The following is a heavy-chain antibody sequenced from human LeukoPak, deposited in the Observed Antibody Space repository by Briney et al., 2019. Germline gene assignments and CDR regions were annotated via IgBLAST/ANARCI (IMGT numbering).Heavy chain of an antibody. V-gene: IGHV1-18*01. D-gene: IGHD2-2*01. Sequence: ASVKVSCKASGYTFTTYGISWVRQAPGQGLEWMGWISAYSGNTNYAQKLQGRVTMTTDTSTSTAYMELRSLRSDDTAVYYCALIPYCTTATCYYFDYWGQGTLVTVSS. J-gene: IGHJ4*02. CDR2: ISAYSGNT. CDR1: GYTFTTYG. CDR3: ALIPYCTTATCYYFDY.